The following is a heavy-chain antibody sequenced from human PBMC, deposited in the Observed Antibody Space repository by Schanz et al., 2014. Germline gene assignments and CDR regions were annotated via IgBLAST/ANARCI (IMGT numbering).Heavy chain of an antibody. CDR1: GYTFTSYS. J-gene: IGHJ4*02. CDR3: ARDGEAAAGCDY. Sequence: QVQLVQSGAEVKKPGVSVKVSCKASGYTFTSYSMHWVRQAPGQGLEWMGIINPSGGSTSYAQKFQGRVTMTRDTSTSTVYMELSSLRSEDTAVYYCARDGEAAAGCDYWGQGTLVTVSS. V-gene: IGHV1-46*03. D-gene: IGHD6-13*01. CDR2: INPSGGST.